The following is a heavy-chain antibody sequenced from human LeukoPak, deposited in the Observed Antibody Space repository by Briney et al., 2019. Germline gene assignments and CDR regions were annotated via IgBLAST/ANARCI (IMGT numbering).Heavy chain of an antibody. CDR1: GYTFTTYD. Sequence: ASVKVSCKASGYTFTTYDINWVRHPPGQGLEWMGWTNPKSGYTGYAQKFQGRVTMSRDTSTSTAYMELSSLRSEDTAVYYCARVAGSIDYWGEGTLVTVSS. CDR3: ARVAGSIDY. V-gene: IGHV1-8*01. D-gene: IGHD1-26*01. J-gene: IGHJ4*02. CDR2: TNPKSGYT.